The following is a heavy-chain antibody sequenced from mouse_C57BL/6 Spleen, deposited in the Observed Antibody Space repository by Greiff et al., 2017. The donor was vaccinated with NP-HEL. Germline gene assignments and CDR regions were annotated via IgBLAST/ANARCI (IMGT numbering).Heavy chain of an antibody. D-gene: IGHD1-1*01. J-gene: IGHJ1*03. CDR3: VREVSTGVAEEWDFEV. CDR1: GFTFNTYA. Sequence: EVKLMESGGGLVQPKGSLKLSCAASGFTFNTYAMHWVRQAPGKGLEWVARIRSKSSNYATYYADSVKDRFTISRDDSQSMLYLQMNNLKTEDTAMYYAVREVSTGVAEEWDFEVWGTGRTVTASS. V-gene: IGHV10-3*01. CDR2: IRSKSSNYAT.